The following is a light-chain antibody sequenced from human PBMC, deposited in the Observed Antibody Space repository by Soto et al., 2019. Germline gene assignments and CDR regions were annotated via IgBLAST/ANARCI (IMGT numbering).Light chain of an antibody. J-gene: IGKJ5*01. CDR3: QQDNSFPIT. Sequence: DIQMTQSPSSVSASVGDRVTITCRASQDISTWLAWYQQKPGKAPKFVIFAASTLQSGVPSRFSGSGSGTDFTLTISSLQPEDFATYYCQQDNSFPITFGQGTRLEIK. CDR2: AAS. V-gene: IGKV1-12*01. CDR1: QDISTW.